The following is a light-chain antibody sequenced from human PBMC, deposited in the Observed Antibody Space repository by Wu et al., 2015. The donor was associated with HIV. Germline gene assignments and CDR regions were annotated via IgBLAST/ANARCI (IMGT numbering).Light chain of an antibody. CDR3: QQYFTSPRS. CDR1: QPIGDS. J-gene: IGKJ1*01. CDR2: GAS. Sequence: IRMTQSPSSLSSSTGDKVTIFCRANQPIGDSVAWYQQKSGQAPKLLIDGASNLRKGVSSRFSGSGSGTLFSLTITCLQSDDAASYFCQQYFTSPRSFGQGTAVDIK. V-gene: IGKV1-8*01.